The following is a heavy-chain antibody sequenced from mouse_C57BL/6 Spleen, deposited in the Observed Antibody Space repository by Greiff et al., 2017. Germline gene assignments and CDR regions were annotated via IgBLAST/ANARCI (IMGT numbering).Heavy chain of an antibody. Sequence: EVQLQQSGPELVKPGASVKISCKASGYSFTGYYMNWVKQSPEKSLEWIGEINPSTGGTTYNQKFKAKATLTVDKSSSTAYMQLKSLTSEDSAVYYCASWGYDERYAMDYWGQGTSVTVSS. D-gene: IGHD2-2*01. J-gene: IGHJ4*01. CDR1: GYSFTGYY. CDR3: ASWGYDERYAMDY. CDR2: INPSTGGT. V-gene: IGHV1-42*01.